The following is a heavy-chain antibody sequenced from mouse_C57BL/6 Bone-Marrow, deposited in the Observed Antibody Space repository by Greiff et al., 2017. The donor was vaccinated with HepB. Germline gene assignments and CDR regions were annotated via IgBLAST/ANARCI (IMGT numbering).Heavy chain of an antibody. V-gene: IGHV1-26*01. CDR2: INPNNGGT. CDR1: GYTFTDYY. CDR3: ARRDGSSSSYYAMDY. Sequence: VQLQQSGPELVKPGASVKISCKASGYTFTDYYMNWVKQSHGKSLEWIGDINPNNGGTSYNQKFKGKATLTVDKSSSTAYMELRSLTSEDSAVYYCARRDGSSSSYYAMDYWGQGTSVTVSS. J-gene: IGHJ4*01. D-gene: IGHD1-1*01.